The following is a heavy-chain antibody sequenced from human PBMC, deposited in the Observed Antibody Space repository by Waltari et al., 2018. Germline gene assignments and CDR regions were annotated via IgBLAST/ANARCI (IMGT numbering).Heavy chain of an antibody. CDR1: GGSFSGYY. D-gene: IGHD3-10*01. Sequence: QVQLQQWGAGLLKPSETLSLTCAVYGGSFSGYYWSWIRQPPGKGLEWIGEINHSGSTNYNPSLKSRVTISVDTSKNQFSLKLSSVTAADTAVYYCAKLYGSGSYYGYYGMDVWGQGTTVTVSS. CDR3: AKLYGSGSYYGYYGMDV. V-gene: IGHV4-34*01. J-gene: IGHJ6*02. CDR2: INHSGST.